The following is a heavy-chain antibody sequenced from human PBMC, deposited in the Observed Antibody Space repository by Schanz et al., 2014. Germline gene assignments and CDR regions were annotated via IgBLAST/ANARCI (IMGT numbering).Heavy chain of an antibody. V-gene: IGHV1-18*01. CDR2: ISPYTGNT. J-gene: IGHJ4*02. CDR1: GYTFSDYG. CDR3: ARAPTAYCSDTSCLGTPFDY. D-gene: IGHD2-2*01. Sequence: QVQLVQSGDEVKKPGASVKVSCKTSGYTFSDYGITWVRQAPGQGLEWVGWISPYTGNTHYFDKMEGRVTMTTDTSTSTAYMELSSLRSEDTAVYYCARAPTAYCSDTSCLGTPFDYWGQGTLVTVSS.